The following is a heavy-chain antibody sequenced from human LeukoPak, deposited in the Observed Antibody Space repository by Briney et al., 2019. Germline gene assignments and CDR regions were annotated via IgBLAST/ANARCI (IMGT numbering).Heavy chain of an antibody. V-gene: IGHV3-48*02. CDR1: GFSFSSYR. J-gene: IGHJ4*02. CDR2: IDSSSSRI. Sequence: AGRSLRLSCAASGFSFSSYRMNWVRQAPGKGLEWVSYIDSSSSRIFYADSVKGRFTISRDNAKNSLYLQMNTLRDEDTAVYYCARGLQYSGYDFDYWGQGTLVTVSS. D-gene: IGHD5-12*01. CDR3: ARGLQYSGYDFDY.